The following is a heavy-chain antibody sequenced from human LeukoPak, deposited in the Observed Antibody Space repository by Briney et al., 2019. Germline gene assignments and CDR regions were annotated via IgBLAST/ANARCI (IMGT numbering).Heavy chain of an antibody. CDR2: IYTSGST. J-gene: IGHJ3*02. D-gene: IGHD2/OR15-2a*01. Sequence: PSETLSLXCSVSGDSISSYYWSWIRQPAGKVLEWIGRIYTSGSTNYNPSLKSRVTMSVDTSKNQISLKLTSVTAADTAVYYCARDRISAVVDAFDIWGLGTMVTVSS. CDR3: ARDRISAVVDAFDI. CDR1: GDSISSYY. V-gene: IGHV4-4*07.